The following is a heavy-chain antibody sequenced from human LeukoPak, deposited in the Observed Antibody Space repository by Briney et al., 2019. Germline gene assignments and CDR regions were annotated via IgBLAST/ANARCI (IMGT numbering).Heavy chain of an antibody. J-gene: IGHJ4*02. V-gene: IGHV3-9*01. Sequence: PGRSLRLSCAASGFTFDDYAMHWVRQAPGKGLEWVSGISWNSGSIGYADSVKGRFTISRDNSKNTLYLQMNSLRAEDTAVYYCAKPWQQLHEYYYDSSGYYSSFDYWGQGTLVTVSS. CDR2: ISWNSGSI. CDR1: GFTFDDYA. CDR3: AKPWQQLHEYYYDSSGYYSSFDY. D-gene: IGHD3-22*01.